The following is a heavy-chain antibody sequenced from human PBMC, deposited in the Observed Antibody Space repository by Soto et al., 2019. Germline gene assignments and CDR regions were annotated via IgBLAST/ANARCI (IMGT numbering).Heavy chain of an antibody. D-gene: IGHD5-12*01. CDR1: GGTFSSYA. V-gene: IGHV1-69*01. Sequence: QVQLVQSGAEVKKPGSSVKVSCKASGGTFSSYAISWVRQAPGQGLEWMGGIIPIFGTANYAQKFQGRVTITADESTSTAYMELSSLRSKDTAVYYCGRLGLGEMATSPGAFDIWGQGTMVTVSS. CDR2: IIPIFGTA. J-gene: IGHJ3*02. CDR3: GRLGLGEMATSPGAFDI.